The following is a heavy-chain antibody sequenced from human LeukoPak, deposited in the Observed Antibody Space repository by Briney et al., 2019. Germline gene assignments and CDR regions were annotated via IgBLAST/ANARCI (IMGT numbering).Heavy chain of an antibody. CDR1: GDSFTSVTDY. CDR3: AGERGEEYSSGWYKTNYFYN. Sequence: PETLSLTCTVSGDSFTSVTDYWAWIRQPPGKGLEWIASGDYSGGTYYNPSLESRVAISADMSKNQISLKLTSVTGADTAVYYCAGERGEEYSSGWYKTNYFYNWGQGIRVTVSS. V-gene: IGHV4-39*07. D-gene: IGHD6-19*01. CDR2: GDYSGGT. J-gene: IGHJ4*02.